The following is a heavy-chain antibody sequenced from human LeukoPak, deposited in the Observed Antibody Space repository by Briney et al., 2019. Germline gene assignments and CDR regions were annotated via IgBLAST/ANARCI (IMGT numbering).Heavy chain of an antibody. CDR2: INPSGGST. Sequence: ASVKVSCKASGYTFTSYYMHWVRQAPEQGLEWMGIINPSGGSTSYAQKFQGRVTMTRDTSTSTVYMELSSLRSEDTAVYYCARDNPDKTTANWFDPWGQGTLVTVSS. J-gene: IGHJ5*02. D-gene: IGHD4-17*01. CDR1: GYTFTSYY. V-gene: IGHV1-46*03. CDR3: ARDNPDKTTANWFDP.